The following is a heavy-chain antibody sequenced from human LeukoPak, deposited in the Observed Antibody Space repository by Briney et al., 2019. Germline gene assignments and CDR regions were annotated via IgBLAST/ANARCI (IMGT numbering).Heavy chain of an antibody. CDR1: GFTFSIYA. CDR2: ISYDGSNK. CDR3: ANDYGDYVNY. Sequence: GRSLRLSCAASGFTFSIYAMHWVRQAPGKGLGWVAVISYDGSNKYYADSVKGRFTISRDNSKNTLYLQMNSLRAEDTAVYYCANDYGDYVNYWGQGTLVTVSS. V-gene: IGHV3-30*04. J-gene: IGHJ4*02. D-gene: IGHD4-17*01.